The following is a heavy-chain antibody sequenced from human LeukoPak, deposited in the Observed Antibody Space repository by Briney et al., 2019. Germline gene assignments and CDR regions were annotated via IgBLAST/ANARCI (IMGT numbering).Heavy chain of an antibody. Sequence: GGSLRLSCAASGFTFSSYSMNWVRQAPGKGLEWVSYISSLSGTIEYADSVKGRFTISRDNSKNTLYLQMNSLRAEDTAVYYCARFTGRGEVDYWGQGTLVTVSS. CDR3: ARFTGRGEVDY. CDR2: ISSLSGTI. V-gene: IGHV3-48*01. D-gene: IGHD3-10*01. CDR1: GFTFSSYS. J-gene: IGHJ4*02.